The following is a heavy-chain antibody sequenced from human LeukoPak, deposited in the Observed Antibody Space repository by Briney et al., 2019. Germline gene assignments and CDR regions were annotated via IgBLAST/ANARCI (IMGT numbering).Heavy chain of an antibody. D-gene: IGHD4-11*01. V-gene: IGHV3-21*01. CDR2: ITGSSIYI. CDR3: ARDLTVTSTCWFDL. J-gene: IGHJ5*02. Sequence: PGGSLRLSCAVSGFTFSSYTMNWVRQAPGKGLEWVSSITGSSIYIYYADSVKGRFTISRDNAKNSLYLQMNNLGADDTAVYYCARDLTVTSTCWFDLWGQGTLVTVSS. CDR1: GFTFSSYT.